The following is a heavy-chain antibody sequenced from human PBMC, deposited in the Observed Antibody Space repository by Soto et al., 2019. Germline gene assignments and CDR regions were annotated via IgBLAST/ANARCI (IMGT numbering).Heavy chain of an antibody. Sequence: EKLSVPCTVSAGSPSSSSYYWGWIRQPPGKGLEWIGSIYYSGSTYYNPSLKSRVTISVDTSKNQFSLKLSSVTAADTAVYYCARRNVLYYRGRRSPVTVSA. D-gene: IGHD2-8*01. CDR2: IYYSGST. J-gene: IGHJ4*02. CDR1: AGSPSSSSYY. CDR3: ARRNVLYY. V-gene: IGHV4-39*01.